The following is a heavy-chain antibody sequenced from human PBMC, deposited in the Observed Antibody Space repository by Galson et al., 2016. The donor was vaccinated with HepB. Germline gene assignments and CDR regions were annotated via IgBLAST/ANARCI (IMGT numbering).Heavy chain of an antibody. CDR3: GRDVGP. J-gene: IGHJ5*02. CDR2: IYSGGTT. D-gene: IGHD1-26*01. V-gene: IGHV3-53*01. Sequence: SLRLSCAASGFTVSNNYMSWVRQAPGKGLEWVSLIYSGGTTSYASSVRGRFTNSRDNSKNTLYLQMNSLRAEDTAVYYCGRDVGPWGQGTLVTVSS. CDR1: GFTVSNNY.